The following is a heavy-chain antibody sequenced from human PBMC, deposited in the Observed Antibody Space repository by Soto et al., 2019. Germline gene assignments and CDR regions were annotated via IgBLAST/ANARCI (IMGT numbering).Heavy chain of an antibody. J-gene: IGHJ4*02. D-gene: IGHD6-19*01. V-gene: IGHV3-48*02. CDR2: ISSSSSTI. CDR3: AKGGRQWLVTSDFNY. CDR1: GFTFSSYS. Sequence: GGSMRLSCAASGFTFSSYSMNWVRQAPWKGLEWVSYISSSSSTIYYADSVKGRFTISRDNAKNSLYLQMNSLRDEDTAVYYCAKGGRQWLVTSDFNYWGQGPLVTVSS.